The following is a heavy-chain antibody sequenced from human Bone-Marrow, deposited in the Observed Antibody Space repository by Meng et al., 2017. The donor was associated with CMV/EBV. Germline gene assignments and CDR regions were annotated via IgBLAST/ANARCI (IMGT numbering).Heavy chain of an antibody. CDR2: IYPGDSDT. J-gene: IGHJ5*02. Sequence: KVSCKGSGYSFTSYWIGWVRQMPGKGLEWMGIIYPGDSDTRYSPSFQGQVTISADKSISTAYLQWSSLKASDTAMYYCARHTTHCSSTSCYRGPNWFDPWGQRTLVTVSS. V-gene: IGHV5-51*01. CDR1: GYSFTSYW. D-gene: IGHD2-2*01. CDR3: ARHTTHCSSTSCYRGPNWFDP.